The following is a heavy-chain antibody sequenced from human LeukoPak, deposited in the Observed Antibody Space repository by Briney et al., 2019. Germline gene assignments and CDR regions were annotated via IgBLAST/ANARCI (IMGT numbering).Heavy chain of an antibody. Sequence: SVKVSCKASGGTFSSYAISWVRQAPGQGLEWMGGIIPILGTANYAQKFQGRVTITTDESTSTAYMELSSLRSEDTAVYYCARGAHGVVVPAAAKYNWFDPWGQGTLVTVSS. CDR3: ARGAHGVVVPAAAKYNWFDP. J-gene: IGHJ5*02. V-gene: IGHV1-69*05. D-gene: IGHD2-2*01. CDR1: GGTFSSYA. CDR2: IIPILGTA.